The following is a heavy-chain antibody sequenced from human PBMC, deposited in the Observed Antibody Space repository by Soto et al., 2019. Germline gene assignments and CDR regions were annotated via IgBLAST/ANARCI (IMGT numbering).Heavy chain of an antibody. D-gene: IGHD3-3*01. CDR3: ARSGSEWLWVTHISHERYYFDY. V-gene: IGHV3-48*03. CDR2: ISSSGSSGSTI. CDR1: GFTFSSYE. J-gene: IGHJ4*02. Sequence: GGSLRLSCAASGFTFSSYEMHWVRQAPGKGLEWVSYISSSGSSGSTIYYAASVKGRFTVSRDDAKNSLYLQMNSLRAEDTAVYYCARSGSEWLWVTHISHERYYFDYWGQGTLVTVSS.